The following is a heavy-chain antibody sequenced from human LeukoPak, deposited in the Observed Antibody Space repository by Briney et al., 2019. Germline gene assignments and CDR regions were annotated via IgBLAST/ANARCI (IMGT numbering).Heavy chain of an antibody. CDR1: GYTFTSYD. CDR2: MNPNSGNT. Sequence: ASVKVSCKASGYTFTSYDINWVRQATGQGLEWMGWMNPNSGNTNYAQKLQGRVTMTTDTSTSTAYMELRSLRSDDTAVYYCARGVPDYWGQGTLVTVSS. V-gene: IGHV1-8*01. D-gene: IGHD2-2*01. J-gene: IGHJ4*02. CDR3: ARGVPDY.